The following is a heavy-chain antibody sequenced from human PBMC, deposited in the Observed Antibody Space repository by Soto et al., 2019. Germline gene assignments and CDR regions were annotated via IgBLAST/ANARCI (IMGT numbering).Heavy chain of an antibody. CDR2: IWYDGSNK. Sequence: QVQLVESGGGVVQPGRSLRLSCAASGFTFSSYGMHWVRQAPGKGLEWVAVIWYDGSNKYYADSVKGRFTISRDNSKNTLYLQMNSLRAEDTAVYYCARGGRGYGMDVWGQGTTVTVSS. CDR3: ARGGRGYGMDV. CDR1: GFTFSSYG. J-gene: IGHJ6*02. V-gene: IGHV3-33*01. D-gene: IGHD3-10*01.